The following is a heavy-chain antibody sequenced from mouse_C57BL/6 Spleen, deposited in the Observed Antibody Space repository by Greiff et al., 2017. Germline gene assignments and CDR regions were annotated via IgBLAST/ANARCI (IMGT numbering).Heavy chain of an antibody. CDR3: TSTGDYYAMDY. Sequence: EVKVEESGGGLVQPGGSMKLSRAASGFTFSDAWMDWVRQSPEKGLEWVAEIRNKANNHATYYAESVKGRFTISRDDSKSSVYLQMNSLRAEDTGIYYCTSTGDYYAMDYWGQGTSVTVSS. CDR2: IRNKANNHAT. D-gene: IGHD4-1*01. J-gene: IGHJ4*01. CDR1: GFTFSDAW. V-gene: IGHV6-6*01.